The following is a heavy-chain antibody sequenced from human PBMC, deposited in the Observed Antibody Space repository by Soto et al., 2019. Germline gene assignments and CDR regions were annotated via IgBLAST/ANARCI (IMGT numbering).Heavy chain of an antibody. Sequence: SETLSLTCTVSGGSISGYYWSWIRQPPGKGLEWIGEINHSGSTNYNPSLKSRVTISVDTSKNQFSLKLSSVTAADTAVYYCARGRRGLQAFDIWGQGTMVTVSS. CDR3: ARGRRGLQAFDI. CDR2: INHSGST. J-gene: IGHJ3*02. CDR1: GGSISGYY. V-gene: IGHV4-34*01. D-gene: IGHD2-21*02.